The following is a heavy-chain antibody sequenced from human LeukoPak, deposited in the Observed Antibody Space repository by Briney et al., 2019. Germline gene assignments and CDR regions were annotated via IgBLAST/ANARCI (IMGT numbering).Heavy chain of an antibody. CDR2: IYYSGST. CDR1: GGSISSSSYY. J-gene: IGHJ4*02. D-gene: IGHD3-22*01. V-gene: IGHV4-39*01. CDR3: ARQRRSSRYYYDSSGQTYYFDY. Sequence: SETLSLTCTVSGGSISSSSYYWGWIRQPPGKGLEWIGSIYYSGSTNYNPSLKSRVTISVDTSKNQFSLKLSSVTAADTAVYYCARQRRSSRYYYDSSGQTYYFDYWGQGTLVTVSS.